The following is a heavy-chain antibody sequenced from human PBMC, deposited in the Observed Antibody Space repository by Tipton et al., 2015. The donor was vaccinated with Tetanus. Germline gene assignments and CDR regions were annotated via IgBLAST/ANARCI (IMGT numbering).Heavy chain of an antibody. CDR3: STSGPGVSGGDY. D-gene: IGHD3-16*01. CDR1: GFTFSEFTFADAW. V-gene: IGHV3-15*01. CDR2: IKSKLDGGAI. Sequence: SLRLSCAASGFTFSEFTFADAWMSWVRRAPGKGLEWIGRIKSKLDGGAIDYAAPMEGRFIISRDDSQNAVFLQMNSLKPEETAVYYCSTSGPGVSGGDYWGQGTLVTVSS. J-gene: IGHJ4*02.